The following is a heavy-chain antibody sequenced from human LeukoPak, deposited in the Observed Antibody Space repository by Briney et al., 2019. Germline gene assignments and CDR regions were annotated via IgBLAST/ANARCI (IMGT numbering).Heavy chain of an antibody. CDR1: GGSISSYY. J-gene: IGHJ4*02. CDR2: IYYSGST. V-gene: IGHV4-59*08. Sequence: SETLSLTCTVSGGSISSYYWSWIRQPPGKGLEWIGYIYYSGSTNYNPSLKSRVTISVDTSENQFSLKLSSVTAADTAVYYCARLTRDGYNAYFDYWGQGTLVTVSS. D-gene: IGHD5-24*01. CDR3: ARLTRDGYNAYFDY.